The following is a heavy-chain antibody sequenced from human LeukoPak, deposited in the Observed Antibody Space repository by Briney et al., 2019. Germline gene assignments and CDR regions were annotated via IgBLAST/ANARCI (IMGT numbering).Heavy chain of an antibody. CDR2: INPNTGGT. CDR3: ARDEHYDSSGYPFDY. Sequence: GASLKVSCKASGYTFTGYFTHWVRQAPGQGLDWMGWINPNTGGTNFSQTFQGRVTMTRDTSISTAYMELSRLRSDDTAVYYCARDEHYDSSGYPFDYWGQGTLVTVSS. V-gene: IGHV1-2*02. D-gene: IGHD3-22*01. J-gene: IGHJ4*02. CDR1: GYTFTGYF.